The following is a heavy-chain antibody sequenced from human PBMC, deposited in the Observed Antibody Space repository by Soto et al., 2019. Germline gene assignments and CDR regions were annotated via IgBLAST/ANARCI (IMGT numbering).Heavy chain of an antibody. Sequence: SETLSLTCTVSGGSMSRGDYYWSWIRQPPGKGLEWIGFIYHTGSTYYSPSLKNRVAISVDTSKNQFSLKLSSVTAADTAVYYCARDSGGMDVWGQGTTVTVSS. J-gene: IGHJ6*02. V-gene: IGHV4-30-4*01. CDR2: IYHTGST. CDR1: GGSMSRGDYY. CDR3: ARDSGGMDV.